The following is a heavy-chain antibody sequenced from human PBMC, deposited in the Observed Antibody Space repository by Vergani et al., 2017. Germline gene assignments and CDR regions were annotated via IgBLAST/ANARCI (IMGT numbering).Heavy chain of an antibody. CDR2: IIPILGIA. D-gene: IGHD4-11*01. Sequence: QVQLVQSGAEVKKPGSSVKVSCKASGGTFSSYTISWVRQAPGQGLEWMGRIIPILGIANYAQKFQGRVTITADKSTSTAYMELSSLRSEDTAVYYCASNLYSNYYYYGMDVWGQGTTVTVSS. CDR3: ASNLYSNYYYYGMDV. V-gene: IGHV1-69*02. J-gene: IGHJ6*02. CDR1: GGTFSSYT.